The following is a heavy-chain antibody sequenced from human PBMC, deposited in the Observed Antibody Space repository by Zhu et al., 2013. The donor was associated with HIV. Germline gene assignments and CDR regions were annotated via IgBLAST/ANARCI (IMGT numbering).Heavy chain of an antibody. D-gene: IGHD3-16*01. CDR1: GFSISSYA. CDR3: AKDDPWGSSAWFWLFDS. V-gene: IGHV3-30*04. J-gene: IGHJ4*02. CDR2: ISFDGHDK. Sequence: QVQLVESGGGVVQPGRSLRLSCAASGFSISSYALHWVRQSPGKGLEWVALISFDGHDKYYADFVKGRFTISRDNSKNNLYLQMNSLTPDDTGVYYCAKDDPWGSSAWFWLFDSWGQGTLVTVSS.